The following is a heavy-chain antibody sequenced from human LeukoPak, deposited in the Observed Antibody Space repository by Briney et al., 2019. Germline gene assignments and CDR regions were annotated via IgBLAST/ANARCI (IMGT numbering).Heavy chain of an antibody. J-gene: IGHJ4*02. CDR2: INPSGGST. CDR1: GYTFTSYY. CDR3: ARDASIAARPSYYFDY. D-gene: IGHD6-6*01. V-gene: IGHV1-46*01. Sequence: ASVKVSCKASGYTFTSYYMHWVRQAPGQGLEWMGMINPSGGSTSYAQEFQGRVTITRDTSASTAYMELSSLRSEDMAVYYCARDASIAARPSYYFDYWGQGTLVTVSS.